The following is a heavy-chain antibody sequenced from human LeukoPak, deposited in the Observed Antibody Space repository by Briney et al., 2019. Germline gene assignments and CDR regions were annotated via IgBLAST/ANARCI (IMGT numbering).Heavy chain of an antibody. V-gene: IGHV3-73*01. J-gene: IGHJ4*02. CDR1: GFTFSGSA. Sequence: GGSLKLSCAASGFTFSGSAMHWVRQASGKGLEWVGRIRSKANSYATAYAASVKGRFTISRDDSENTVYLQMNSLKTEDTAVYYCAKARGGYCSSTSCSGDYWGQGTLVTVSS. D-gene: IGHD2-2*01. CDR3: AKARGGYCSSTSCSGDY. CDR2: IRSKANSYAT.